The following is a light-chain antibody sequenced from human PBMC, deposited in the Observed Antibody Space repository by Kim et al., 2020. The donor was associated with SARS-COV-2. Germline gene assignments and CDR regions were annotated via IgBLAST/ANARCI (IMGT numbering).Light chain of an antibody. Sequence: HSVLTQPPSVSGAPGQRVTISCTGSSSNIGAGYDVHWYQQLPGTAPKLLIYGNSNRPSGVPDRFSGSKSGTSASLAITGLQAEDEADYYCQSYDSSLSGSYVFGTGNKVTVL. V-gene: IGLV1-40*01. J-gene: IGLJ1*01. CDR1: SSNIGAGYD. CDR3: QSYDSSLSGSYV. CDR2: GNS.